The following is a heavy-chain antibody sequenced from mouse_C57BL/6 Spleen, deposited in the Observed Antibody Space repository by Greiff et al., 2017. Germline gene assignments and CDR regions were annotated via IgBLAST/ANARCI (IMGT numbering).Heavy chain of an antibody. CDR1: GFNINNTY. J-gene: IGHJ1*03. D-gene: IGHD1-1*01. Sequence: VQLQQSVAELVRPGASVKLSCTASGFNINNTYMHWVKQRPEQGLEWIGRIDPANGNTTYDPKVQGKATISADTASNTAYLQLRSLTSEDTAILYWASTTEDGYFEVWGTGTTVTVAS. V-gene: IGHV14-3*01. CDR2: IDPANGNT. CDR3: ASTTEDGYFEV.